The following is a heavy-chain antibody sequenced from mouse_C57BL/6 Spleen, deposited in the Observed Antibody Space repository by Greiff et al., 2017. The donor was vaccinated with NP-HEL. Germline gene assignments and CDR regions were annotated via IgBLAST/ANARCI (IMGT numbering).Heavy chain of an antibody. Sequence: VQLQQSGAELVKPGASVKISCKASGYAFSSYWMNWVKQRPGEGLEWIGQIYPGDGDTNYNGKFKGKATLTADKSSSTAYMQLSSLTSEDSAVYFCARTGYHYAMDYWGQGTAVTVSS. CDR3: ARTGYHYAMDY. CDR1: GYAFSSYW. V-gene: IGHV1-80*01. J-gene: IGHJ4*01. D-gene: IGHD2-2*01. CDR2: IYPGDGDT.